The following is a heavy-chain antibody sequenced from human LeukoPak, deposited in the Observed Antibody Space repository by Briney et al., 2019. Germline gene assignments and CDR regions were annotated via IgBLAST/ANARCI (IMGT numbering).Heavy chain of an antibody. D-gene: IGHD3-10*01. J-gene: IGHJ4*02. CDR2: IYHSGST. V-gene: IGHV4-4*02. CDR3: ARDTSGLTMVRGVIDY. CDR1: GDSISSSNW. Sequence: SETLSLTCAVSGDSISSSNWWSWVRQPPGKGLEWIGEIYHSGSTNYNPSLKSRVTISVDQSKNQFSLKVSSVTAADTAVYYCARDTSGLTMVRGVIDYWGQGTLVTVSS.